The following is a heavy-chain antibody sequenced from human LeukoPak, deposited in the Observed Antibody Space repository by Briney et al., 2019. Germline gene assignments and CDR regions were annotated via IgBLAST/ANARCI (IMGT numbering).Heavy chain of an antibody. Sequence: GGSLRLSCAASGFTFSDYYMSWIRQAPGKGLEWVSYISSSGSTIYYADSVEGRFTISRDNAKNSLYLQMNSPRAEDTAVYYCARGANDYGDYLIDYWGQGTLVTVSS. D-gene: IGHD4-17*01. V-gene: IGHV3-11*01. CDR3: ARGANDYGDYLIDY. J-gene: IGHJ4*02. CDR1: GFTFSDYY. CDR2: ISSSGSTI.